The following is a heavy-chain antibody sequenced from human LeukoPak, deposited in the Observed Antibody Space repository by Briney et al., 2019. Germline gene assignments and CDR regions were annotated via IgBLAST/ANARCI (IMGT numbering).Heavy chain of an antibody. D-gene: IGHD3-22*01. V-gene: IGHV1-69*04. CDR3: ARDPRGDYYDSSGYPPDY. J-gene: IGHJ4*02. CDR1: GGTFSSYA. CDR2: IIPILGIA. Sequence: ASVKVSCKASGGTFSSYAISWVRQAPGQGLEWMGRIIPILGIANYAQKFQGRVTITADKSTSTAYMELSSLRSEDTAVYYCARDPRGDYYDSSGYPPDYWGQGTLVTVSS.